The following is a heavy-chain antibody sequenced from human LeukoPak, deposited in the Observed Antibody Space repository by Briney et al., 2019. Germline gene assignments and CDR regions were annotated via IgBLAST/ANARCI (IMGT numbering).Heavy chain of an antibody. D-gene: IGHD3-22*01. CDR1: GFTFSSYS. J-gene: IGHJ4*02. CDR3: ARDEGHGYDSSGYYPNPFDY. Sequence: GGSLRLSCAASGFTFSSYSMNWVRQAPGKGLEWVSYISSSSSTIYYADSVKGRFTISRDNAKNSLYLQMNSLRAEDTAVYYCARDEGHGYDSSGYYPNPFDYWGQGTLVTVSS. V-gene: IGHV3-48*01. CDR2: ISSSSSTI.